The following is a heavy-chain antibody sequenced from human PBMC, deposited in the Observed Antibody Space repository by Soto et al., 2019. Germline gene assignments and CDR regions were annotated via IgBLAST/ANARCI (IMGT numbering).Heavy chain of an antibody. J-gene: IGHJ4*02. V-gene: IGHV4-30-4*01. CDR1: GGSISSGDYY. CDR3: ARGRGYCSSTSCYKGTLFDY. CDR2: IYYSGST. D-gene: IGHD2-2*02. Sequence: SETLSLTCTVSGGSISSGDYYWSWIRQPPGKGLEWIGYIYYSGSTYYNPSLKSRVTISVDTSKNQFSLKLSSVTAADTAVYYCARGRGYCSSTSCYKGTLFDYWGQGTLVTAPQ.